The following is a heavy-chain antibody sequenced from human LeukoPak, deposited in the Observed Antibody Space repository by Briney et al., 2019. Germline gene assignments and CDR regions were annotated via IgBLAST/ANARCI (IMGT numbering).Heavy chain of an antibody. CDR1: GFTFDDYA. CDR3: AKDPSYCSGGSCYETGLDY. J-gene: IGHJ4*02. Sequence: GGSLRLSCAASGFTFDDYAMHWVRQAPGKGLEWVSGISWSSGSIGYADSVKGRFTISRDNAKNSLYLQMNSLRAEDTALYYCAKDPSYCSGGSCYETGLDYWGQGTLVTVSS. CDR2: ISWSSGSI. V-gene: IGHV3-9*01. D-gene: IGHD2-15*01.